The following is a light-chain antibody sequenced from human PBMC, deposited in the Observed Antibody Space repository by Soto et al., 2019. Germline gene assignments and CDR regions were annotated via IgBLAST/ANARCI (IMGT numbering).Light chain of an antibody. J-gene: IGKJ1*01. V-gene: IGKV1-5*03. CDR2: KAS. CDR3: QHYNSYPWT. Sequence: DIQMTQSPFTLSASVGDRVSITCRASQSISSWLAWYQQKPGKAPKLLIYKASTLESGVTSNFSGSGSGTEFTLTISSLQPEDFATYRCQHYNSYPWTVGQGTKVDIK. CDR1: QSISSW.